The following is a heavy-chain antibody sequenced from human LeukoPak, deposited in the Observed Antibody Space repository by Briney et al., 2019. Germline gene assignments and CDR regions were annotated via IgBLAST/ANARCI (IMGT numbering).Heavy chain of an antibody. CDR1: GGSISSYY. CDR3: ARGSRTVPFDY. CDR2: INYSGST. J-gene: IGHJ4*02. Sequence: PSETLSLTCTVSGGSISSYYWSWIRQPPGKGLEWIGYINYSGSTNYNPSLKSRVTISVDTSKNQFSLKLSSVTAADTAVYYCARGSRTVPFDYWGQGTLVTVSS. V-gene: IGHV4-59*01. D-gene: IGHD4-17*01.